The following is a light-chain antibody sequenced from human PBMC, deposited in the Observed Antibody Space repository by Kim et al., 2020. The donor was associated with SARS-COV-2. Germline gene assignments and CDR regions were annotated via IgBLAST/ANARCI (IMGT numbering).Light chain of an antibody. CDR2: WAS. V-gene: IGKV4-1*01. CDR3: QQYYSTPLT. Sequence: ATIHCKSSQSVLYSSSNKNYLAWYQQKTGPPPKLLIYWASTRESGVPDRFSGSGSGTDFTLTIRSLQAEDVAVYYCQQYYSTPLTFGPGTKVDIK. CDR1: QSVLYSSSNKNY. J-gene: IGKJ3*01.